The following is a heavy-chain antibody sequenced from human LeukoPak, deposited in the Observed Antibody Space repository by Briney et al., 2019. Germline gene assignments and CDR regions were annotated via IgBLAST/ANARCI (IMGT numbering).Heavy chain of an antibody. CDR1: GGSISSYY. CDR3: ARDTYYYGSGSNMDV. Sequence: KSSETLSLTCTVSGGSISSYYWSWIRQPPGKGLEWIGYIYYSGSTNYNPSLKSRVTISVDTSKNQFSLKLSSVTAADTAVYYCARDTYYYGSGSNMDVWGKGTTVTVSS. J-gene: IGHJ6*03. D-gene: IGHD3-10*01. V-gene: IGHV4-59*01. CDR2: IYYSGST.